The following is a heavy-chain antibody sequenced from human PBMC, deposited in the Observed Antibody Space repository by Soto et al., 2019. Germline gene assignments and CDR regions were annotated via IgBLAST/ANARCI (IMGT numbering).Heavy chain of an antibody. CDR2: IWYDGSNK. V-gene: IGHV3-33*01. D-gene: IGHD6-13*01. J-gene: IGHJ6*02. CDR3: ARDLIRIAAARYYYGMDV. Sequence: GGSLRLSCAASGFTFSSYCMHWGRQAPGKGLEWVAVIWYDGSNKYYADSVKGRFTISRDNSKNTLYLQMNSLRAEDTAVYYCARDLIRIAAARYYYGMDVWGQGTTVTVSS. CDR1: GFTFSSYC.